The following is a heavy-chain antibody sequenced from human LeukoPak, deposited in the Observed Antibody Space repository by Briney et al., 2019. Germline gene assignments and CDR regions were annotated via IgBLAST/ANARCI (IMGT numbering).Heavy chain of an antibody. CDR1: GGSFSGYY. D-gene: IGHD3-22*01. Sequence: PSETLSLTCGVSGGSFSGYYFSWVRQSPEKGLEWIAEINHSGSTNYNPSLKSRVTISVDTAKKQISLKLNSVTAADTAVYYCARNSVPSFYSDTSGYFYYWGQGTLVTVSS. V-gene: IGHV4-34*01. CDR3: ARNSVPSFYSDTSGYFYY. J-gene: IGHJ4*02. CDR2: INHSGST.